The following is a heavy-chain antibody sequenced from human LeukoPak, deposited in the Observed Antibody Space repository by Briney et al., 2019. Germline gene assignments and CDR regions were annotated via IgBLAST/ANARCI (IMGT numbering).Heavy chain of an antibody. CDR2: ISAYNGNT. CDR1: GYTFMNYG. J-gene: IGHJ6*02. CDR3: ARAQRSDYGMDV. Sequence: ASVTVSFKASGYTFMNYGISWVRQAPGQGLEWMGWISAYNGNTNSAQNLQGRVTMTTDTSTSTAYMELRSLRSDDTAVYYCARAQRSDYGMDVWGQGTTVIVSS. D-gene: IGHD3-10*01. V-gene: IGHV1-18*01.